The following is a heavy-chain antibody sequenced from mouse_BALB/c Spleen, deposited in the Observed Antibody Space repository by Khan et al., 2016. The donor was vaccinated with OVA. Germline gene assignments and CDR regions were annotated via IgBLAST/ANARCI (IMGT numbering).Heavy chain of an antibody. D-gene: IGHD1-1*01. J-gene: IGHJ2*01. V-gene: IGHV3-2*02. CDR3: SGGNCYWYYFDY. CDR2: ISYSGVT. CDR1: GYSITSGYA. Sequence: EVQLVETGPGLVKPSQSLSLTCAVTGYSITSGYAWNWIRQFPGNKLEWMGYISYSGVTSYTPSLKSRISITRDTSKNQFFLQLHSVTTEDTATYYGSGGNCYWYYFDYWGQGTTLTGSS.